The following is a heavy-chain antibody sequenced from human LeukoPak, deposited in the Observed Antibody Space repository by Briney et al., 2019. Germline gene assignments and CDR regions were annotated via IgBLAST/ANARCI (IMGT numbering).Heavy chain of an antibody. V-gene: IGHV4-59*01. Sequence: SETLSLTCTVSGGSISSYYWSWIRQPPGKGLEWMGYIYYSGSTNYNPSLKRRVTISVDTSKNQFSLKLSSVTAADTAVYYCARGYGGNSAYYYYYMDVWGKGTTVTVSS. J-gene: IGHJ6*03. CDR2: IYYSGST. CDR1: GGSISSYY. CDR3: ARGYGGNSAYYYYYMDV. D-gene: IGHD4-23*01.